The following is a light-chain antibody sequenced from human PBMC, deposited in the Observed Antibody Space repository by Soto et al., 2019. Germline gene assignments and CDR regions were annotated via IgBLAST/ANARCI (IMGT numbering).Light chain of an antibody. V-gene: IGKV3-20*01. J-gene: IGKJ1*01. CDR1: ESVSSNY. CDR2: AAS. CDR3: QQYGSAPWT. Sequence: EIRLTQSPATLSSSTGDRATLSCRASESVSSNYVAWYQKRPGQAPLLLIYAASNRPRGIPDRFGGSGSGTDFTLTVSRLEPEDFAVYYCQQYGSAPWTFGQGTQV.